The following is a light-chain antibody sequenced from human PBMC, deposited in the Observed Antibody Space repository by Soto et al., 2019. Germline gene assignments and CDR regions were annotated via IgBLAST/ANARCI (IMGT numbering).Light chain of an antibody. CDR3: STWYDSLNGWV. V-gene: IGLV1-44*01. CDR2: NDD. CDR1: ISNIGKAT. J-gene: IGLJ3*02. Sequence: QSVLTQPPSVSGTPGLRVHISCSGGISNIGKATVNWYQQLPGTAPKLLMFNDDKRPSGVPDRFSGSRSGTSASLAISGLQSDDEAVYFCSTWYDSLNGWVFGGGTKVTVL.